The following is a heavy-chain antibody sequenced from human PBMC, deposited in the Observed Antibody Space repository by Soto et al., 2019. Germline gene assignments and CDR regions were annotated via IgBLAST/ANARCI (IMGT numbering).Heavy chain of an antibody. CDR3: ASLYYYDSSGYYSGAFAI. D-gene: IGHD3-22*01. V-gene: IGHV4-31*03. J-gene: IGHJ3*02. CDR1: GGSISSGGYY. CDR2: IYNSGST. Sequence: SETLSLTCSISGGSISSGGYYWSWIRQHPGKGLEWIGNIYNSGSTYHNPSLKTRVIISEDTSKSQFSLKLSSVTAADTAVYYCASLYYYDSSGYYSGAFAIWGQGTMVTVSS.